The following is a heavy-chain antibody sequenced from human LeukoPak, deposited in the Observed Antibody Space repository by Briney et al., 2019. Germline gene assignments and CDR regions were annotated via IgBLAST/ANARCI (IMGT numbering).Heavy chain of an antibody. V-gene: IGHV3-53*01. CDR2: IYSGGST. D-gene: IGHD4-11*01. CDR3: ARDPVTVYYGMDV. Sequence: PGGSLRLSCAASGFTVSSNYMSWVRQAPGKGLEWVSVIYSGGSTYYADSVKGRFTISRDNPKNTLYLQMNNLRAEDTAVYYCARDPVTVYYGMDVWGQGTTVTVSS. CDR1: GFTVSSNY. J-gene: IGHJ6*02.